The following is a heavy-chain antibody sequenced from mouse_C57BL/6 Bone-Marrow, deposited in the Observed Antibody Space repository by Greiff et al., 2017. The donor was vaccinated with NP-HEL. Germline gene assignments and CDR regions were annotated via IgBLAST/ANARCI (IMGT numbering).Heavy chain of an antibody. Sequence: QVQLKQPGAELVMPGASVKLSCKASGYTFTSYWMHWVKQRPGQGLEWIGEIDPSDSYTNYNQKFKGKSTLTVDKSSSTAYMQLSSLTSEDSAVYYCARSRPFYAMDYWGQGTSVTVSS. CDR1: GYTFTSYW. V-gene: IGHV1-69*01. CDR2: IDPSDSYT. J-gene: IGHJ4*01. CDR3: ARSRPFYAMDY.